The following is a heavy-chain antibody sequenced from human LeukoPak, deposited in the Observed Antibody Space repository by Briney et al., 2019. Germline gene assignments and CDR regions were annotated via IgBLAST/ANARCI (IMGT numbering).Heavy chain of an antibody. J-gene: IGHJ4*02. D-gene: IGHD4-17*01. V-gene: IGHV3-30*04. CDR2: ISYDGNNK. CDR1: GFTFSTYA. Sequence: GGSLRLSCAASGFTFSTYAMHWVRQAPGKGLEWVAVISYDGNNKYYADSVKGRFTISRHNSKNTLYLQMNSLRAADTAVYYCAKDWTVTTPSYYFDYWGQGTLVTVSS. CDR3: AKDWTVTTPSYYFDY.